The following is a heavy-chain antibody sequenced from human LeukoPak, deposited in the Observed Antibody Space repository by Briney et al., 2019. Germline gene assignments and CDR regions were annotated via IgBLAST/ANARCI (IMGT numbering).Heavy chain of an antibody. CDR3: AKSWYDYFDY. J-gene: IGHJ4*02. D-gene: IGHD6-13*01. V-gene: IGHV3-23*01. Sequence: GGSLRLTCAASGFTFSSYAMSWFRQAPGKGLEWVPGISGSGRSTYYADSVKGRFTISRDNSKNTLYLQMNSLRAEDTAVYYCAKSWYDYFDYWGQGTLVTVSS. CDR2: ISGSGRST. CDR1: GFTFSSYA.